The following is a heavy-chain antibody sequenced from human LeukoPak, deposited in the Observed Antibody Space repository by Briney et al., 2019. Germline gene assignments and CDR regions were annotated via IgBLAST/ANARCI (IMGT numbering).Heavy chain of an antibody. CDR1: GFTFSGFA. CDR3: AKMKVYTLPKYYMDV. Sequence: GGSLRLSCAASGFTFSGFAMSWVRRTPGKGLEWVSGISGSGDNTLYADSVKGRFTISRDNSKNTLYLEMNSLRAEDTAIYYCAKMKVYTLPKYYMDVWGQGTTVTVSS. J-gene: IGHJ6*01. V-gene: IGHV3-23*01. D-gene: IGHD2-8*01. CDR2: ISGSGDNT.